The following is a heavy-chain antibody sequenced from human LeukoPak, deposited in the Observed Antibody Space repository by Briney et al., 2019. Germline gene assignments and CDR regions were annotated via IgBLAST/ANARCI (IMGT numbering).Heavy chain of an antibody. D-gene: IGHD3-10*01. CDR2: IYWDDDK. Sequence: SGPTLVNPTQTLTLTCTFSGFSLSTSGVGVGWIRQPPGKALEWLALIYWDDDKRYSPSLKSRLTITKDTSKNQVVLTMTNMDPVDTATYYCAHRGPSTLWFGELLYSSDWFDPWGQGTLVTVSS. CDR3: AHRGPSTLWFGELLYSSDWFDP. V-gene: IGHV2-5*02. J-gene: IGHJ5*02. CDR1: GFSLSTSGVG.